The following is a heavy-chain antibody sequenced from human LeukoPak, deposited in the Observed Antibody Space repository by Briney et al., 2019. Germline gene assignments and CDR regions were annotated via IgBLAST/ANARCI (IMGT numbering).Heavy chain of an antibody. D-gene: IGHD3-22*01. CDR2: INHSGST. CDR3: ARGHYYYDSSGYYY. CDR1: GGSFSGYY. J-gene: IGHJ4*02. Sequence: PSETLSLTCAVYGGSFSGYYWSRLHQPPGKGLEWIGEINHSGSTNYNPSLKSRVTISVDTSKNQFSLKLSSVTAADTAVYYCARGHYYYDSSGYYYWGQGTLVTVSS. V-gene: IGHV4-34*01.